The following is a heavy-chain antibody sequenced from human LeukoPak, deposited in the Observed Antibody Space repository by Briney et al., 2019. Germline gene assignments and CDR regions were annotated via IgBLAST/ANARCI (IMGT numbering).Heavy chain of an antibody. D-gene: IGHD5-12*01. V-gene: IGHV3-21*01. CDR3: ARSGYSGYDGIFDY. J-gene: IGHJ4*02. Sequence: PGGSLRLSCAASGFTFSSYSMNWVRQAPGKGLEWVSSISSSSSYIYYADSVKGRFTISRDNAKNSLYLQMNSLRAEDTAVYYCARSGYSGYDGIFDYWGQGTLVTVSS. CDR1: GFTFSSYS. CDR2: ISSSSSYI.